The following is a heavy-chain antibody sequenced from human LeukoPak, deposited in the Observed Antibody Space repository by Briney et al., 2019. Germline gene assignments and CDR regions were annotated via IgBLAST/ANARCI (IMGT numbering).Heavy chain of an antibody. CDR2: ISGSGGST. J-gene: IGHJ4*02. Sequence: GGSLRLSCAASGFTFSSYAMSWVRQAPGKGLEWVSAISGSGGSTYYADSVKGRFTISRDNAKNSLYLQMNSLRVEDTALYYCAKASNSGSYGYYFDYWGQGTLVTVSS. CDR3: AKASNSGSYGYYFDY. CDR1: GFTFSSYA. D-gene: IGHD1-26*01. V-gene: IGHV3-23*01.